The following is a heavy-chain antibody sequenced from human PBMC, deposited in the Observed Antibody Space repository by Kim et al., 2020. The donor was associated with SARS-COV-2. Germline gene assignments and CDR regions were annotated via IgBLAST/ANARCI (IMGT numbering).Heavy chain of an antibody. CDR2: ISYDGSNK. Sequence: GGSLRLSCAASGFTFSSYAMHWVRQAPGKGLEWVAVISYDGSNKYYADSVKGRFTISRDNSKNTLYLQMNSLRAEDTAVYYCARDNYYDSSGYLPGWGQGTLVTVSS. CDR1: GFTFSSYA. CDR3: ARDNYYDSSGYLPG. J-gene: IGHJ4*02. V-gene: IGHV3-30*04. D-gene: IGHD3-22*01.